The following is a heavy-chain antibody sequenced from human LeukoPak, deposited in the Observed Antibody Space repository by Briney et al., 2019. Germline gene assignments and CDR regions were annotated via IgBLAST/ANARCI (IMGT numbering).Heavy chain of an antibody. V-gene: IGHV4-38-2*02. Sequence: SETLSLTCTVSGYSISSGYYWGWIRKPPGKGLEWIATIDYSGSTYYNPSLKSQVTISVETSRNQSSLKLSSVTAADTAVYYCARSKWASSSSGIDYWGQGTLVSVSS. CDR2: IDYSGST. CDR3: ARSKWASSSSGIDY. J-gene: IGHJ4*02. CDR1: GYSISSGYY. D-gene: IGHD6-6*01.